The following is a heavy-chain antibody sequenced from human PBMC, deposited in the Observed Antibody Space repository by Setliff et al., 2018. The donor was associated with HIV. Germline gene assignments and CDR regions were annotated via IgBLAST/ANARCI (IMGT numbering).Heavy chain of an antibody. Sequence: ETLSLSCAASGFIFNNYAMSWVRQAPGKGLEWVSVISGSGGSTYVADSVKGRFTISRDNSENTLYLQMSSLRADDTAVYYCTKKGPKGQWLVDLYFDSWGQGTLVTVSS. V-gene: IGHV3-23*01. D-gene: IGHD6-19*01. CDR1: GFIFNNYA. J-gene: IGHJ4*02. CDR3: TKKGPKGQWLVDLYFDS. CDR2: ISGSGGST.